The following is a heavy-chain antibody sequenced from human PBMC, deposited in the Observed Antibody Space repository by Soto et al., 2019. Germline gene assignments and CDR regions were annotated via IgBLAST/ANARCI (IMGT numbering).Heavy chain of an antibody. V-gene: IGHV3-43*01. CDR3: ARDLGGSSDS. CDR1: GFNFNDFI. D-gene: IGHD6-25*01. Sequence: EVQLVESGGVVVQPGGSLRLSCAASGFNFNDFIMHWVRQSPTAGLEWVSLITPNGDSTHYADFVKGRFFISRDNTMNSLYLQMNNLRTEDAALYYCARDLGGSSDSWGQGTLVTVSS. CDR2: ITPNGDST. J-gene: IGHJ4*02.